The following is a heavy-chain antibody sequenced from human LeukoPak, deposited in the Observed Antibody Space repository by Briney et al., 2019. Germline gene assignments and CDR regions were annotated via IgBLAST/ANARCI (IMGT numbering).Heavy chain of an antibody. V-gene: IGHV4-34*01. J-gene: IGHJ4*02. D-gene: IGHD3-22*01. CDR1: GGSVSSYY. CDR3: AGLQLTYYDSSGYEKYFDY. CDR2: INHSGST. Sequence: SETLSLTCTVSGGSVSSYYWSWIRQPPGKGLEWIGEINHSGSTNYNPSLKSRVTISVDTSKNQFSLKLSSVTAADTAVYYCAGLQLTYYDSSGYEKYFDYWGQGTLVTVSS.